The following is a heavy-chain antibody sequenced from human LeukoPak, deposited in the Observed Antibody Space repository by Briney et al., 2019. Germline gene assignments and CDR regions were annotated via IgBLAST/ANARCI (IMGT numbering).Heavy chain of an antibody. CDR2: ISSSSSTI. D-gene: IGHD3-22*01. J-gene: IGHJ5*02. Sequence: GGSLRLSCAASGFTFSSYSMNWVRQAPGKGLEWVSYISSSSSTIYYADSVKGRFTISRDNAKNSLYLQMNSLRAEDTAVYYCARALTMIVVPGWFDPWGQGTLVTVSS. V-gene: IGHV3-48*01. CDR3: ARALTMIVVPGWFDP. CDR1: GFTFSSYS.